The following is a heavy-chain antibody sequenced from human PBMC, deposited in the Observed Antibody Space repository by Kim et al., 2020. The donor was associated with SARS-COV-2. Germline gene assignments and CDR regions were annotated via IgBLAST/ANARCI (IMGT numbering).Heavy chain of an antibody. V-gene: IGHV3-48*04. J-gene: IGHJ4*02. D-gene: IGHD3-9*01. CDR3: ARDSRVGYFDWFPFDY. Sequence: GGSLRLSCAASGFTFSSYSMNWVRQAPGKGLEWVSYISSSSSTIYYADSVKGRFTISRDNAKNSLYLQMNSLRAEDTAVYYCARDSRVGYFDWFPFDYWGQGTLVTVSS. CDR2: ISSSSSTI. CDR1: GFTFSSYS.